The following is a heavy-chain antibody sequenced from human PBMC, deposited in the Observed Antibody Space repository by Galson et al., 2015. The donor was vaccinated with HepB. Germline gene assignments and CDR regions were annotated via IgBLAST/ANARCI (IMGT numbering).Heavy chain of an antibody. J-gene: IGHJ4*02. V-gene: IGHV3-21*01. CDR2: ISSSSSYI. D-gene: IGHD3-3*01. Sequence: SLRLSCAASGFTFSSYSMNWVRQAPGKGLGWVSSISSSSSYIYYADSVKGRFTISRDNAKNSLYLQMNSLRAEDTAVYYCARELRFLEPGDYWGQGTLVTVSS. CDR3: ARELRFLEPGDY. CDR1: GFTFSSYS.